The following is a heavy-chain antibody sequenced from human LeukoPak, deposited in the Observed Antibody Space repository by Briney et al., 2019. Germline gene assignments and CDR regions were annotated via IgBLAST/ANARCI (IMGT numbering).Heavy chain of an antibody. CDR1: GFTFSSST. D-gene: IGHD3-10*01. Sequence: PGGSLRLSCAASGFTFSSSTMNWVRQAPGKGLEWVSSISSSSSYIYYVDSVKGRFTISRDNAKNSLYLQMNSLRAEDTAVYYCARDLRGYSGSGSSLWGQGTMVTVSS. CDR3: ARDLRGYSGSGSSL. J-gene: IGHJ3*01. V-gene: IGHV3-21*01. CDR2: ISSSSSYI.